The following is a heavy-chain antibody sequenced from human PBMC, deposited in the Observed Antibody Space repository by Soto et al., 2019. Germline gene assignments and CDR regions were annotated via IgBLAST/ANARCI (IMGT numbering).Heavy chain of an antibody. Sequence: ASVKVSCKASGFTFTSYAISWVRQAPGQRLEWMGWINAGNGNTKYSQKFQGRVTITRDTSASTAYMELSSLRSEDTAVYYCARGVAGPLHWFDPWGQGTLVTVSS. V-gene: IGHV1-3*01. J-gene: IGHJ5*02. CDR3: ARGVAGPLHWFDP. CDR2: INAGNGNT. CDR1: GFTFTSYA. D-gene: IGHD6-19*01.